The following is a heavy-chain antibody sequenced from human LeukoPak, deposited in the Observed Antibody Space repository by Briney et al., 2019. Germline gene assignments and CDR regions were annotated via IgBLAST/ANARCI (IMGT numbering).Heavy chain of an antibody. V-gene: IGHV5-51*01. J-gene: IGHJ6*03. D-gene: IGHD1-26*01. CDR3: ASSPRVGARDYYYYMEV. Sequence: GESLKISCKGSGYSFTSYWIGWVRQMPGKGLEWMGIIYPGDSDTRYSPSFQGQVTISADKSISTAYLQWSSLKASDTAMYYCASSPRVGARDYYYYMEVWGKGTTVTVSS. CDR1: GYSFTSYW. CDR2: IYPGDSDT.